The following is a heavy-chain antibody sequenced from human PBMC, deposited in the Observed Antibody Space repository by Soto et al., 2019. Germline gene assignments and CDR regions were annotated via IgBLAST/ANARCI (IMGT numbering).Heavy chain of an antibody. V-gene: IGHV3-33*01. CDR2: ICYDGSNK. Sequence: XGSLRLSFAASGFTFSSYGMDGVRQAPGKGLEWVAVICYDGSNKYYADSVKGRFTISRDNSKNTLYLQMNSLRAEDTAVYYCAREYHYDTPDYYYGMDVWGQGTTVTVSS. CDR3: AREYHYDTPDYYYGMDV. J-gene: IGHJ6*02. CDR1: GFTFSSYG. D-gene: IGHD3-22*01.